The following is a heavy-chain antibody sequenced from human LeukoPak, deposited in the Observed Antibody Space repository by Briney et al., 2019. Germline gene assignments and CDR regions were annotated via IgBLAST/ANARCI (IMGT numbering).Heavy chain of an antibody. D-gene: IGHD4-17*01. CDR3: ARGDYPYYFDY. CDR2: MSFDGGNT. V-gene: IGHV3-30-3*01. CDR1: GFTFSSYA. Sequence: PGRALRLSCAASGFTFSSYAMHWVRQAPGKGLEWVAAMSFDGGNTYYADSVKGRVTISRDNSKNTLYLQLNSLRVEDTAVYYCARGDYPYYFDYWGQGTLVTVSS. J-gene: IGHJ4*02.